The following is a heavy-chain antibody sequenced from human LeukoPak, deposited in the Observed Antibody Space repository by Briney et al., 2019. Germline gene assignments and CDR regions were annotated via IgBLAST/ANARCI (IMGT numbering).Heavy chain of an antibody. CDR3: ARGRGSSSWYEYFDS. Sequence: GASVKASCKASGYTFTTYYMHWVRQAPGQGLEWMGIINPSGGSASYAQKFQGRVTMTRDMSTSTVYMDLSSLRSEDTAVYYCARGRGSSSWYEYFDSWGQGTLVTVSS. D-gene: IGHD6-13*01. CDR1: GYTFTTYY. CDR2: INPSGGSA. V-gene: IGHV1-46*01. J-gene: IGHJ4*02.